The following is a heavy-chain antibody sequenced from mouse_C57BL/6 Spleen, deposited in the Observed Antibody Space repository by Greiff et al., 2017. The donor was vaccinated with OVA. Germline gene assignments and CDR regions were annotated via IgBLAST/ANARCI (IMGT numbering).Heavy chain of an antibody. D-gene: IGHD1-1*01. CDR3: ARKEDDYYGSSPFAY. Sequence: QVQLQQPGAELVRPGSSVKLSCKASGYTFTSYWMHWVKQRPIQGLEWIGNIDPSDSEPHYNHKFKDKATLTVDKSSSTAYMQLSSLTSEDSAVYYCARKEDDYYGSSPFAYWGQGTLVTVSA. J-gene: IGHJ3*01. V-gene: IGHV1-52*01. CDR2: IDPSDSEP. CDR1: GYTFTSYW.